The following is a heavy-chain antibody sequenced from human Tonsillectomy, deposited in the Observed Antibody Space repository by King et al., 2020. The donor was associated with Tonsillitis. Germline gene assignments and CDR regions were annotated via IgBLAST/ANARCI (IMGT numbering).Heavy chain of an antibody. CDR2: FDPEDGET. D-gene: IGHD5-12*01. J-gene: IGHJ4*02. CDR1: GYTLTELS. CDR3: ATAPVGRWLRWRGYGY. Sequence: FQLVQSGAEVKKPGASVKVSCKVSGYTLTELSMHWVRQSPGKGLEWMGGFDPEDGETIYAQKFQGRVTMTEDTSTDTAYMELSSLRSEDTAVYYCATAPVGRWLRWRGYGYWGQGTLVTVSS. V-gene: IGHV1-24*01.